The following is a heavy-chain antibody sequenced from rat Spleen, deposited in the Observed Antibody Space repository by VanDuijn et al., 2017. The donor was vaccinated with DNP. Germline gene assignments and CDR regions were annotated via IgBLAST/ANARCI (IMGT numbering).Heavy chain of an antibody. CDR1: GFTFSAYY. Sequence: EVQLVESGGGLVQPGRSLKLSCAASGFTFSAYYVAWVRQAPAKGLAWVAYIGSPAYAPYYGDSVKGRFTISRDNAKSTLYLQMNSLRSEDMATYYCVRWNSGHFDYWGQGVMVTVSS. CDR3: VRWNSGHFDY. J-gene: IGHJ2*01. V-gene: IGHV5-22*01. CDR2: IGSPAYAP. D-gene: IGHD4-3*01.